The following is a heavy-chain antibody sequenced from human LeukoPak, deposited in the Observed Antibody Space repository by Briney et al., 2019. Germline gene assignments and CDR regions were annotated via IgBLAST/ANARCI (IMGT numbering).Heavy chain of an antibody. CDR1: GGSSSSSRYY. D-gene: IGHD2-2*01. CDR3: ARHPYQLLWLSWFDP. V-gene: IGHV4-39*01. J-gene: IGHJ5*02. Sequence: PSETLSLTCTVSGGSSSSSRYYWGWIRQPSGKGLEWIGSIYYSGSTYYNPSLKSRVTISVDTSKNQFSLKLSSVTAADTAVYYCARHPYQLLWLSWFDPWGQGTLVTVSS. CDR2: IYYSGST.